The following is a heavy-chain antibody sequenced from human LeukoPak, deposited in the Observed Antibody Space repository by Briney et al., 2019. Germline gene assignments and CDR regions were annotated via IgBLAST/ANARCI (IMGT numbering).Heavy chain of an antibody. J-gene: IGHJ5*02. D-gene: IGHD6-13*01. CDR3: ARVARSSSWYNWFDP. CDR1: GGSISSYY. Sequence: SEILSLTCNVSGGSISSYYWSWIRQPPGKGLERIGYIYYSGSTNYNPSLKSRVTISVDTSKNQFSLKLNSVTAADTAVYYCARVARSSSWYNWFDPWGQGTLVTVSS. CDR2: IYYSGST. V-gene: IGHV4-59*01.